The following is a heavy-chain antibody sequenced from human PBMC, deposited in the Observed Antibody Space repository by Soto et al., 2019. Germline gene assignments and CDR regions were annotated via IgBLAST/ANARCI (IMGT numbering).Heavy chain of an antibody. CDR1: GYTFTSYG. D-gene: IGHD3-22*01. J-gene: IGHJ5*02. CDR2: ISAYNGNT. Sequence: QVQLVQSGAEVKKPGASVKVSCKASGYTFTSYGISWVRQAPGRGLEWMGWISAYNGNTNYAQKLQGRVTMTTDTSTSTAYMELRSLRSDDTAVYYCARNSEIVVARDNWFDPWGQGTLVTVSS. CDR3: ARNSEIVVARDNWFDP. V-gene: IGHV1-18*04.